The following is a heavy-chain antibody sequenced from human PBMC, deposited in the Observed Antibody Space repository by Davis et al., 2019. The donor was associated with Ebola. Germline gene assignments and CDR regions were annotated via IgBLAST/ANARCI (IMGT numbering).Heavy chain of an antibody. J-gene: IGHJ4*02. Sequence: PGGSLRLSCAASGFTFSSSAMNWVRQAPGKGLEWVSGISADGGGASTYYADSVRGRFTISRDNSKNTLFLQMNSLRAEDTAVYYCAKDYYDSSGRYFDYWGQGTLVTVSS. CDR3: AKDYYDSSGRYFDY. D-gene: IGHD3-22*01. CDR1: GFTFSSSA. V-gene: IGHV3-23*01. CDR2: ISADGGGAST.